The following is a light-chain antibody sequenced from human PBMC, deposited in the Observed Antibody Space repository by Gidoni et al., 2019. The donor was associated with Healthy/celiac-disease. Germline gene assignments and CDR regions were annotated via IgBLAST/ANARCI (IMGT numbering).Light chain of an antibody. CDR1: QGISRY. Sequence: AIRMTQSPSSLSASTGDRVTITCRASQGISRYLAWYQQKPGKAPKLLIYAASTLQSRVPSGFSGSGSGTDFTLTISCLQSEDFATYYCQQYYSYSWTFGQGTKVEIK. V-gene: IGKV1-8*01. CDR3: QQYYSYSWT. CDR2: AAS. J-gene: IGKJ1*01.